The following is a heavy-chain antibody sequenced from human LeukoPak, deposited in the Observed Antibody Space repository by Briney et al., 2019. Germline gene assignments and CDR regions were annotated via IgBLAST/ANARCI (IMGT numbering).Heavy chain of an antibody. V-gene: IGHV3-53*01. CDR1: GFTVSSNY. CDR3: AILGHDYYFDY. J-gene: IGHJ4*02. CDR2: IYSGGST. D-gene: IGHD7-27*01. Sequence: PGGSLRLSCAASGFTVSSNYMSWVRQAPGKGLEWVSVIYSGGSTYYADSVKGRFTISRDNSKNTLYLQMNSLRAEDTAVYYCAILGHDYYFDYWGQGTLVTVSS.